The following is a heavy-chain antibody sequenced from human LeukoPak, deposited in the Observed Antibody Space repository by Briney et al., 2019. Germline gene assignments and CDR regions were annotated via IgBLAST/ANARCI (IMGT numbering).Heavy chain of an antibody. D-gene: IGHD3-22*01. CDR2: INHNGNVN. J-gene: IGHJ4*02. CDR1: GFTFSGYW. CDR3: ARVKNYYDSSGYLPFFDY. V-gene: IGHV3-7*01. Sequence: PGGSLRLSCAASGFTFSGYWMNWARQAPGKGLEWVASINHNGNVNYYVDSVKGRFTISRDNAKNSLYLQMNSLRAEDTAVYYCARVKNYYDSSGYLPFFDYWGQGTLVTVSS.